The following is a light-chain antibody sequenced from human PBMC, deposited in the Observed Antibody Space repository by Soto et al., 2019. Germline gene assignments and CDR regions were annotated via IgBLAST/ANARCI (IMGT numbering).Light chain of an antibody. Sequence: DIQMTQSPSAMSASVGDRVTITSRASQNIGSSLAWFQQKPGKVPKRLIHTTSTLESGVPSRFSGSGSVTEFTLTISSLQPEDFATYYCLQHDSYPRTLGPGTKVDIK. V-gene: IGKV1-17*03. CDR1: QNIGSS. J-gene: IGKJ3*01. CDR3: LQHDSYPRT. CDR2: TTS.